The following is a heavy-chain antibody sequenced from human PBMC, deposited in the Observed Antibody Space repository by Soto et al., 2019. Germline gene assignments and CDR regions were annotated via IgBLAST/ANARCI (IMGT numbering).Heavy chain of an antibody. CDR3: ARGLRRYYDSSGYQGGVLDY. D-gene: IGHD3-22*01. CDR1: GGSFSGYY. Sequence: QVQLQQWGAGLLKPSETLSLTCAVYGGSFSGYYWSWIRQPPGKGLEWIGEINHSGSTNYNPSLKRRVTISVETTKSQFSLKLSSVTAADTAVYYCARGLRRYYDSSGYQGGVLDYWGQGTLVTVSS. V-gene: IGHV4-34*01. CDR2: INHSGST. J-gene: IGHJ4*02.